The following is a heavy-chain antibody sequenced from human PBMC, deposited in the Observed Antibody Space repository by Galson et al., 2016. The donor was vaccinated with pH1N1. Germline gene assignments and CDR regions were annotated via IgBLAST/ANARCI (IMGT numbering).Heavy chain of an antibody. CDR3: AKDRYSSGQFFDS. CDR1: GFKFDNYA. CDR2: ISGSGGRT. J-gene: IGHJ4*02. D-gene: IGHD6-19*01. V-gene: IGHV3-23*01. Sequence: SLRLSCAASGFKFDNYAMTWVRRAPGKGLRWVSAISGSGGRTYYADSVKDRFTISRDNSKKTLFLQMTSLRVEGTAVYYCAKDRYSSGQFFDSWGRGILVTVSS.